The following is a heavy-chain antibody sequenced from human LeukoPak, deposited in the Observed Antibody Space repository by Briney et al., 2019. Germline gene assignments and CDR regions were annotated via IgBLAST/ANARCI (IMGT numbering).Heavy chain of an antibody. Sequence: PGGSLRLSCAASGFTFSSYGMHWVRQAPGKGLEWVAFIRYDGSNKYYADSVTGRFTISRDNSKNTLYLQMNSLRAEDTAVYYCAKVPYSSSASKVTDYWGQGTLVTVSS. D-gene: IGHD6-6*01. V-gene: IGHV3-30*02. CDR1: GFTFSSYG. CDR2: IRYDGSNK. J-gene: IGHJ4*02. CDR3: AKVPYSSSASKVTDY.